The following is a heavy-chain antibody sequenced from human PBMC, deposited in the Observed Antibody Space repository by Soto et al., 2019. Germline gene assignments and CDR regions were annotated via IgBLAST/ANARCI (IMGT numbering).Heavy chain of an antibody. CDR3: ARFSRSSWRYYGMDV. D-gene: IGHD6-13*01. Sequence: QVQLVESGGGVVQPGRSLRLSCAASGFTFSSYGMHWVRQAPGKGLEWVAVIWYDGSNKYYADSVKGRFTISRDNSKNTLYLQMNSLRAEDTAVYYFARFSRSSWRYYGMDVWGQGTTVTVSS. CDR1: GFTFSSYG. J-gene: IGHJ6*02. CDR2: IWYDGSNK. V-gene: IGHV3-33*01.